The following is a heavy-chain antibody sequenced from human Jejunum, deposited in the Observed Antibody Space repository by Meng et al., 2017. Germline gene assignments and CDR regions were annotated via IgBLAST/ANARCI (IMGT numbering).Heavy chain of an antibody. CDR3: ARVSTVSNYAVDF. Sequence: SVKVSCKASGGTFSSYAFTWVRQAPGQGLEWMGGITPFFGTTNYAQRFQGRVTITADESTATDYMEVPSLRSEDTAVYYCARVSTVSNYAVDFWGQGTPVTVSS. CDR1: GGTFSSYA. V-gene: IGHV1-69*13. J-gene: IGHJ6*02. D-gene: IGHD6-19*01. CDR2: ITPFFGTT.